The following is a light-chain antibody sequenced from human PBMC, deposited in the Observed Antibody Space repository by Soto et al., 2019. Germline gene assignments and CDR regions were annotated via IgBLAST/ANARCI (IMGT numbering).Light chain of an antibody. J-gene: IGKJ1*01. V-gene: IGKV3-20*01. CDR1: QSVSNAY. CDR2: GAS. Sequence: EIVLTQSPGTLSLSPRERATLSCRASQSVSNAYLAWYQHKVGQSPRLLIYGASNRAPGIPDRFSGSGSGTDVSLLISRLEPEHFAVYYCQQYAASPRTFGQGTQVEVK. CDR3: QQYAASPRT.